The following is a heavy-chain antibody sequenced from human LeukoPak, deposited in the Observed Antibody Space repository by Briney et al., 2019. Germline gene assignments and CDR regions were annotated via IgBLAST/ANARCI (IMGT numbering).Heavy chain of an antibody. Sequence: SSQTLSLTCTVSGGSISSGGYYWSWIRQHPGKGLEWIGYIYYSGSTYYNPSLKSRVTISVGTSKNQFSLKLSSVTAADTAVYYCARVRTEDIVVVPAAIVDAFDIWGQGTMVTVSS. V-gene: IGHV4-31*03. CDR2: IYYSGST. CDR3: ARVRTEDIVVVPAAIVDAFDI. CDR1: GGSISSGGYY. J-gene: IGHJ3*02. D-gene: IGHD2-2*01.